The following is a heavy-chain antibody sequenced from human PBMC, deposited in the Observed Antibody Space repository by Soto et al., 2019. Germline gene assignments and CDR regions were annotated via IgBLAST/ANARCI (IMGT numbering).Heavy chain of an antibody. Sequence: GGSLRLSCAASGFTFSSYAMSWVRQAPGKGLEWVSAISGSGGSTYYADSVKGRFTISRDNSKNTLYLQMNSLRAEDTAVYYCAKANYYDSSGYYDYWGQGTLVTVSS. D-gene: IGHD3-22*01. CDR3: AKANYYDSSGYYDY. J-gene: IGHJ4*02. CDR2: ISGSGGST. V-gene: IGHV3-23*01. CDR1: GFTFSSYA.